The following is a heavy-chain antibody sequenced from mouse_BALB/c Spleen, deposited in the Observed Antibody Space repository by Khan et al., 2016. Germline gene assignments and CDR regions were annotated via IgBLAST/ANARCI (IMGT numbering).Heavy chain of an antibody. D-gene: IGHD2-1*01. V-gene: IGHV14-3*02. CDR3: APYGNQVGY. CDR1: AFNIKDTY. Sequence: EVQLQESGAELVKPGASVKLSCTASAFNIKDTYMHWVKQRPEQGLEWFGRIDPANGNTKYDPKFQGKATITADTSSNTAYLQLSSLTSEDTAVYYCAPYGNQVGYWGQGTTLTVSS. CDR2: IDPANGNT. J-gene: IGHJ2*01.